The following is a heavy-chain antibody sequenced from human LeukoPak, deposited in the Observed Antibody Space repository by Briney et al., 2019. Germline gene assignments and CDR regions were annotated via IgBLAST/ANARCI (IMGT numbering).Heavy chain of an antibody. Sequence: ASVKVSCKASGYTFTGYYMHWVRQAPGQGLEWMGWINPNSGGTEYAQKFQGRVTMTRDTSITTAYMDLSRLRSDDTAMYYCARQAVTGTFDYWGQGTLVTVSS. CDR3: ARQAVTGTFDY. CDR2: INPNSGGT. V-gene: IGHV1-2*02. CDR1: GYTFTGYY. J-gene: IGHJ4*02. D-gene: IGHD6-19*01.